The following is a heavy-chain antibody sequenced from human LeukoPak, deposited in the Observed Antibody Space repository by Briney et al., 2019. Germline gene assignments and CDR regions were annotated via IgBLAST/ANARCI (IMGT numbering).Heavy chain of an antibody. Sequence: GASVKVSCKASGYTFTSYGISWVRQAPGQGLEWMGWISAYNGNTNYAQKFQGRVTMTTDTSTSTAYMELRSLRSYDTAVCYCARDPWSPRRFGSQAGFDYWGQGTLVTVSS. CDR1: GYTFTSYG. V-gene: IGHV1-18*04. D-gene: IGHD3-10*01. J-gene: IGHJ4*02. CDR3: ARDPWSPRRFGSQAGFDY. CDR2: ISAYNGNT.